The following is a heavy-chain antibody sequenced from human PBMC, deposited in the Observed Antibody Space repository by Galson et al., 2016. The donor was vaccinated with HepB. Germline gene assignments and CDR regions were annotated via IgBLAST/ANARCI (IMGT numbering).Heavy chain of an antibody. Sequence: CAASGFIVSSNYMSWVRQAPGKGLEWVSVIYSGGTTYYADSVKGRFTISRDNSKNTLYLQLNSLRAEDTAVYYCARGHYDILTGYYGALDYWGQGTLVTVSS. CDR2: IYSGGTT. D-gene: IGHD3-9*01. V-gene: IGHV3-53*01. J-gene: IGHJ4*02. CDR1: GFIVSSNY. CDR3: ARGHYDILTGYYGALDY.